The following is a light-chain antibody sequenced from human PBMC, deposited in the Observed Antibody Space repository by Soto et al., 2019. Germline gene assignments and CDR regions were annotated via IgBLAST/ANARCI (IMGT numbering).Light chain of an antibody. CDR3: QQYNNWPRT. V-gene: IGKV3-15*01. J-gene: IGKJ1*01. CDR2: GAS. Sequence: EIVMTQSPATLSVSPGERATLSCRASQSVSSSLVWYQQKPGRAPRLLIYGASTRATGIPARFSGSGSGTEFTLSISSLQSEDFAVYYCQQYNNWPRTFGQGTKVDIK. CDR1: QSVSSS.